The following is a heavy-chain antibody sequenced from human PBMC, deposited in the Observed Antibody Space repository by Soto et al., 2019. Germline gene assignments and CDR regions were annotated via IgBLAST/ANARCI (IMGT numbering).Heavy chain of an antibody. J-gene: IGHJ4*02. Sequence: SLTCAVYGGSFSGYYWSWIRQPPGKGLEWIGEINHGGSPTYNPSLKSRVTISLDTSKNHFSLKLNSVTAADTSVYYCARGPEYYYGGSGYVDYWGQGTLVTVSS. CDR3: ARGPEYYYGGSGYVDY. CDR1: GGSFSGYY. D-gene: IGHD3-22*01. V-gene: IGHV4-34*01. CDR2: INHGGSP.